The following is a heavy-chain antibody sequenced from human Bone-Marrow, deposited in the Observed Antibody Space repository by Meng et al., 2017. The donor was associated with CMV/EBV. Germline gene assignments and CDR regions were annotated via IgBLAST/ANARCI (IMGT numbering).Heavy chain of an antibody. CDR3: AKDHEYCGGSCFSPWFDP. CDR1: VRSSSLY. Sequence: VRSSSLYWSWIRQPPGKGLEWIGYISHSGGSNYNASLRSRVTISIDTSNNQFSLKLSSVTTADTAFYYCAKDHEYCGGSCFSPWFDPWGQGILVTVS. V-gene: IGHV4-61*01. D-gene: IGHD2-21*01. J-gene: IGHJ5*02. CDR2: ISHSGGS.